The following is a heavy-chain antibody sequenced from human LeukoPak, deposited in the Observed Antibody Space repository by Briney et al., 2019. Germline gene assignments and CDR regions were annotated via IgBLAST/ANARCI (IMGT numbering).Heavy chain of an antibody. Sequence: ASVKVSCKASGYTFTSYGISWVRQAPGQGLEWMGWISAYNGNTNYAQKLQGRVTMTTDTSTSTAYMELRSLRSDDTAVYYCARLEGSYYGSGSYFWGPQYYFDYWGQGTLVTVSS. D-gene: IGHD3-10*01. CDR1: GYTFTSYG. V-gene: IGHV1-18*04. CDR2: ISAYNGNT. J-gene: IGHJ4*02. CDR3: ARLEGSYYGSGSYFWGPQYYFDY.